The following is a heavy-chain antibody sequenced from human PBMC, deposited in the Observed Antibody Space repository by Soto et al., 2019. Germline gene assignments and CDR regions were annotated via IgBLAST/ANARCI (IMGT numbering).Heavy chain of an antibody. D-gene: IGHD1-26*01. CDR1: GGSISSSSYY. Sequence: PEETLSLTCTVSGGSISSSSYYWGWIRQPPGKGLEWIGSIYYSGYTYYNPSLKSRVTISVDTSKNQFSLKLSSVTAADTAVYYCARASYTGAYYVPIYWGQGTLVTVSS. CDR3: ARASYTGAYYVPIY. CDR2: IYYSGYT. J-gene: IGHJ4*02. V-gene: IGHV4-39*01.